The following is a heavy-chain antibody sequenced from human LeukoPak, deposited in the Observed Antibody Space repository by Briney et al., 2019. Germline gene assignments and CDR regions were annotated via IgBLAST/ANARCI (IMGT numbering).Heavy chain of an antibody. D-gene: IGHD4-17*01. CDR2: ISYDGSAK. V-gene: IGHV3-33*02. Sequence: GRSLRLSCAASGFIFSNYAMHGFRRAPGKGRQGLALISYDGSAKNFANPAKARFTISRDNSKSTLFLQMNSWMIEATPGYYLSRELTVTTGYFEYWGKGTQVSVSS. CDR1: GFIFSNYA. J-gene: IGHJ4*02. CDR3: SRELTVTTGYFEY.